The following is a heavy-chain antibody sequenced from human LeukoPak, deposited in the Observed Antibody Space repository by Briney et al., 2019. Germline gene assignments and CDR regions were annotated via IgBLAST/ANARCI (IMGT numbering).Heavy chain of an antibody. D-gene: IGHD2-21*02. CDR1: DGSISSYY. V-gene: IGHV4-59*08. CDR3: ARRSPYCGSDCYVFDY. J-gene: IGHJ4*02. CDR2: ISYSGYT. Sequence: NASETLSLTCTVSDGSISSYYWSWIRQPPGKGLEWIGYISYSGYTNYNPSLKSRVTISLDMSKNRFSLDLSSMTAADTAVYYCARRSPYCGSDCYVFDYWGQGTLVTVSS.